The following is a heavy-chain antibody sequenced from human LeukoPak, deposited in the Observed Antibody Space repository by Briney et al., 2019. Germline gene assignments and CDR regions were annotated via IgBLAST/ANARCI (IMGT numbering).Heavy chain of an antibody. CDR2: IGEDGSGK. CDR3: ARDSNHKGDY. D-gene: IGHD1-14*01. CDR1: GFTFSAYW. Sequence: PGGSLRLSCAASGFTFSAYWMSWVRQAPGKGLEWVASIGEDGSGKYYVDSVKGRFTIFRDNAKNSLYLQMNSLRAEDTAMYYCARDSNHKGDYWGQGTLVTVSS. J-gene: IGHJ4*02. V-gene: IGHV3-7*01.